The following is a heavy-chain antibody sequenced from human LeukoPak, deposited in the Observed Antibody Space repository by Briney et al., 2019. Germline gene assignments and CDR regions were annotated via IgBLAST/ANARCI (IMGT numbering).Heavy chain of an antibody. CDR2: IDYSGST. Sequence: SETLSLTCTVPGGSVRPYFWNWIRQSPGKGLEWLAFIDYSGSTSYNPSLNSRATISTDTSKSQFSLRLSSVAAADTAVYYCARGSGTTGTIYMDVWGKGITVTVSS. D-gene: IGHD1-1*01. CDR3: ARGSGTTGTIYMDV. V-gene: IGHV4-59*02. J-gene: IGHJ6*03. CDR1: GGSVRPYF.